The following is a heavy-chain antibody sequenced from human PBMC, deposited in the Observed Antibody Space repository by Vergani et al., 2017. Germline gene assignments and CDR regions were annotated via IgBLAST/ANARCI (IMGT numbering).Heavy chain of an antibody. Sequence: QLQLQESGPGLVKPLENPFLICTFPGGSINPSRSFWGSIRQSPGKGLEWIGRTNYVVRTKYIPSHQSRPTVFVDTSKDQFSLNLTSVTAADAAVYYCARRGRDNWYFDLWGRGAMVTVSS. D-gene: IGHD3-16*01. J-gene: IGHJ2*01. CDR2: TNYVVRT. CDR3: ARRGRDNWYFDL. CDR1: GGSINPSRSF. V-gene: IGHV4-39*01.